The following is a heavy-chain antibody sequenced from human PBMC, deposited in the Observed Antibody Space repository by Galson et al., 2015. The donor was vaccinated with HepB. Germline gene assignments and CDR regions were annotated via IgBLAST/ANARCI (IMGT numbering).Heavy chain of an antibody. Sequence: SLRLSCAASGFTFSSYSMNWVRQAPGKGLEWVSYISSSSSTIYYADSVKGRFTISRDNAKNSLYLQMNSQRAEDTAVYYCAREGSNWVNAFDIWGQGTMVTVSS. CDR3: AREGSNWVNAFDI. CDR2: ISSSSSTI. D-gene: IGHD7-27*01. J-gene: IGHJ3*02. V-gene: IGHV3-48*01. CDR1: GFTFSSYS.